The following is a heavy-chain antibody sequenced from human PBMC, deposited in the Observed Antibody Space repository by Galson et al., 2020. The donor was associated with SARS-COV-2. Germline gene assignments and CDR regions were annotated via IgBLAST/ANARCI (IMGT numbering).Heavy chain of an antibody. D-gene: IGHD6-19*01. CDR3: ARTPKYSSGWYAGKTAGEFDY. CDR2: INPSGGST. J-gene: IGHJ4*02. Sequence: ASVKVSCKASGYTFTSYYMHWVRQAPGQGLEWMGIINPSGGSTSYAQKFQGRVTMTRDTSTSTVYMELSSLRSEDTAVYYCARTPKYSSGWYAGKTAGEFDYWGQGTLVTVSS. CDR1: GYTFTSYY. V-gene: IGHV1-46*01.